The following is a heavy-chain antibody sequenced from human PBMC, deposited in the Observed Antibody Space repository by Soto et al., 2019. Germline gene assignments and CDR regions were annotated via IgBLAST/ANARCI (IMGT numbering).Heavy chain of an antibody. CDR3: ARGRSAAGTGWFGP. D-gene: IGHD6-13*01. Sequence: QVQLVQSGAEVKKPGASVKVSCKASGYTFTSYDINWVRQATGQGLEWMGWMNPNSGNTGYAQKFQGRVTMTSNTSISTANMELSSVRSEDTAVYYCARGRSAAGTGWFGPWGQGTLVTVPS. CDR1: GYTFTSYD. V-gene: IGHV1-8*01. J-gene: IGHJ5*02. CDR2: MNPNSGNT.